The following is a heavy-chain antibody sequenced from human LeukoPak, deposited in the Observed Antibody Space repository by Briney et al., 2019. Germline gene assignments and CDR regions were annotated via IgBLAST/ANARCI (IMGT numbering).Heavy chain of an antibody. V-gene: IGHV1-2*02. Sequence: ASVKVSCKASGYTFTGYYMHWVRQAPGQGLEWMGWINPNSGGTNYAQKFQGRVTMTRDTSISTAYMELSRLRSDDTAVYYCARANWNYVDLFDYWGQGTLVTVSS. CDR1: GYTFTGYY. J-gene: IGHJ4*02. CDR3: ARANWNYVDLFDY. CDR2: INPNSGGT. D-gene: IGHD1-7*01.